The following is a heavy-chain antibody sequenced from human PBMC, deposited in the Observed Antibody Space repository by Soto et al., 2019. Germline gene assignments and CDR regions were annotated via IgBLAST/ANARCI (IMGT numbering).Heavy chain of an antibody. Sequence: PGGSLRLSCIASGFTFRSYSMSWVRQAPGKGLDWVSGINWNGGSTGYADSVKGRFTISRDNAKNSLYLQMNSLRAEDTALYYCAKGDSSGYSHFQHWGQGTLVTVSS. J-gene: IGHJ1*01. D-gene: IGHD3-22*01. CDR2: INWNGGST. V-gene: IGHV3-20*04. CDR1: GFTFRSYS. CDR3: AKGDSSGYSHFQH.